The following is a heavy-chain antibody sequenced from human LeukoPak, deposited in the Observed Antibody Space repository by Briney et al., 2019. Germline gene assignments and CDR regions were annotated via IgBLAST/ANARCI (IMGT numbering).Heavy chain of an antibody. J-gene: IGHJ5*02. V-gene: IGHV3-7*01. CDR3: AREKYCSRSSCYALFDP. CDR2: IKEDGSGK. CDR1: GITFSTYW. Sequence: GSLRLSCAASGITFSTYWMSWVRQAPGKGLEWVANIKEDGSGKYYVDSVKGRFTISRDNAKNSLYLQMNSLRAEDTAVYYCAREKYCSRSSCYALFDPWGQGTLVTVSS. D-gene: IGHD2-2*01.